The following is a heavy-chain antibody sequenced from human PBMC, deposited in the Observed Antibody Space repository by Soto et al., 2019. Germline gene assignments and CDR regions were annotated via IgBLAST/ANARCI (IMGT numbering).Heavy chain of an antibody. CDR2: IYYSGST. CDR3: ARQLGVYSGYGGVCYFDY. V-gene: IGHV4-39*01. J-gene: IGHJ4*02. CDR1: GGSISSSSYY. Sequence: SETLSLTCTVSGGSISSSSYYWGWIRQPPGKGLEWIGSIYYSGSTYYNPSLKSRVTISVDTSKNQFSLKLSSVTAADTAVYYCARQLGVYSGYGGVCYFDYWGQGTLVTVSS. D-gene: IGHD5-12*01.